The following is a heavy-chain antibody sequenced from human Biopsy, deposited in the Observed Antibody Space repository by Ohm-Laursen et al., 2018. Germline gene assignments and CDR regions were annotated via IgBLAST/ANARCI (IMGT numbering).Heavy chain of an antibody. CDR3: ARGSNEYGGLYFPH. CDR2: ISHTGYT. CDR1: GASITSYY. J-gene: IGHJ1*01. V-gene: IGHV4-59*08. Sequence: TLSLTCTVSGASITSYYWSWIRQPPGKGLEWIGHISHTGYTSYKSSLKSRVTISLDTSRKHFSLRLTSLAAADTAVYYCARGSNEYGGLYFPHWGQGTLVTVSS. D-gene: IGHD4-23*01.